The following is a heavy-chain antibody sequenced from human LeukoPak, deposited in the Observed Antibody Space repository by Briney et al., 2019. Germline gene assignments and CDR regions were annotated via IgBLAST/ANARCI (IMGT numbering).Heavy chain of an antibody. V-gene: IGHV4-59*01. Sequence: SETLSLTCTVSGGSISTFYWSWIRQPPGKGLEWIGYIYYSGSTNYNPSLKSRLTISVDTSKNQFSLKLSSVTAADTAVYYCARYSSDHDGRHFEFWGQGILVTVSS. CDR1: GGSISTFY. J-gene: IGHJ4*02. D-gene: IGHD2-21*01. CDR3: ARYSSDHDGRHFEF. CDR2: IYYSGST.